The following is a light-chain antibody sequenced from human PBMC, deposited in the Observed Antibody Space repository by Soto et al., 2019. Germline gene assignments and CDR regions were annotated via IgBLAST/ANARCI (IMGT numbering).Light chain of an antibody. Sequence: QSALTQPASLSGSPGQSIAISCTGTSSDVGAYNSVSWYQQYPGKAPKLMIHDVSNRPSGVSDRFSGSKSGNTASLTISGLQAEDVAEYSCSSYTSRNLYVFGTVTSLTVL. CDR3: SSYTSRNLYV. J-gene: IGLJ1*01. V-gene: IGLV2-14*01. CDR2: DVS. CDR1: SSDVGAYNS.